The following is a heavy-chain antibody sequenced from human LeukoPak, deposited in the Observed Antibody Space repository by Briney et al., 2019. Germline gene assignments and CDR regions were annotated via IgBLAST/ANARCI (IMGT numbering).Heavy chain of an antibody. Sequence: QTGGSLRLSCAPSGFTFSRHGMHWVRQAPGKGLEWVAIISNDGSRKYYAHSVEGRFTISRDNSKNTLYLQMDSLRAEDTAVYYCARDRAWNYFGYWGQGTLVTVSS. CDR3: ARDRAWNYFGY. CDR1: GFTFSRHG. CDR2: ISNDGSRK. D-gene: IGHD3-3*01. J-gene: IGHJ4*02. V-gene: IGHV3-30*03.